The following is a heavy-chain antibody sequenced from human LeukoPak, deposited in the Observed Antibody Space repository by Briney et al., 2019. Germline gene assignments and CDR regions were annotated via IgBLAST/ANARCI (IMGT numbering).Heavy chain of an antibody. Sequence: GESLKISCKGSGYKFTSYWIGWVRQMPGKGLEWMGIIYPSDSDTRYSPSFQGQVTISADKSISTAYLQWSSLKASDTAMYYCARRSEYYYFDYWGQGTLVTVSS. J-gene: IGHJ4*02. CDR1: GYKFTSYW. CDR2: IYPSDSDT. CDR3: ARRSEYYYFDY. D-gene: IGHD2/OR15-2a*01. V-gene: IGHV5-51*01.